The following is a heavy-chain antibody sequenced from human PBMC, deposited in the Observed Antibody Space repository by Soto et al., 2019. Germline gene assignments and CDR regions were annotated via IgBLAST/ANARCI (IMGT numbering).Heavy chain of an antibody. Sequence: EVQLVESGGGLIQPGGSLRLSCAASGLTVSSNYMSWVRQTPGKGLEWVAIIFSDGSTYHADSVKGRFIVSRDNFKNTLHLQMNTLTADDTAVYYCVRGDFDSWGHGTLVTVSS. CDR3: VRGDFDS. V-gene: IGHV3-53*03. J-gene: IGHJ4*01. CDR1: GLTVSSNY. CDR2: IFSDGST.